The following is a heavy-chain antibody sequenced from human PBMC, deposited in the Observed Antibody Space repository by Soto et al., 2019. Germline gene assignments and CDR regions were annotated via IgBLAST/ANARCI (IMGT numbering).Heavy chain of an antibody. CDR2: INPSGGST. CDR3: ARDRSLVVVAAMANDYPDY. Sequence: ASVKVSCKASGYTFTSYYMHWVRQAPGQGLEWMGIINPSGGSTSYAQKFQGRVTMTRDTSTSTVYMELSSLRSEDTAVYYCARDRSLVVVAAMANDYPDYWGQGTLVTVSS. V-gene: IGHV1-46*01. D-gene: IGHD2-15*01. J-gene: IGHJ4*02. CDR1: GYTFTSYY.